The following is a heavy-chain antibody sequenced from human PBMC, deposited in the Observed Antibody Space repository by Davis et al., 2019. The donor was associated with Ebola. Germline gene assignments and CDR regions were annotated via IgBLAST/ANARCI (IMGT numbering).Heavy chain of an antibody. D-gene: IGHD5-12*01. J-gene: IGHJ5*02. CDR2: INADNDNT. CDR1: GYTFTRYT. CDR3: ARGVTGYTDWLDP. V-gene: IGHV1-3*01. Sequence: AASVKVSCKASGYTFTRYTVHWVRQAPGQRLEWMGWINADNDNTKYSEKFKGRVTITRDTAATTAYMKLSSLTFEDTAVYYCARGVTGYTDWLDPWGQGTLVTVSS.